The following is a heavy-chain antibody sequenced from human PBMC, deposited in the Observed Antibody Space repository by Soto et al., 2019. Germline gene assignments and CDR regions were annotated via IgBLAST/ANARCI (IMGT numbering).Heavy chain of an antibody. V-gene: IGHV3-74*03. CDR1: GFTFSTYW. CDR3: AIVATGSYSWREF. CDR2: INSDGSIT. Sequence: EVQLEESGGDVVQPGGSLRLSCAASGFTFSTYWLHWVRQSPGKGLVWVSRINSDGSITTYADSVKGRFTISRDNSKKTLYLKMNSLRAEDTAVYYCAIVATGSYSWREFWGQGSLVTVSS. J-gene: IGHJ4*02. D-gene: IGHD1-26*01.